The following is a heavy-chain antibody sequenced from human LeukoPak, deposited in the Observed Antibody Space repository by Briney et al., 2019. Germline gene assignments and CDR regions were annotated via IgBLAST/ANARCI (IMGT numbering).Heavy chain of an antibody. D-gene: IGHD6-6*01. V-gene: IGHV4-4*07. J-gene: IGHJ3*02. CDR1: GGSFTTHY. CDR3: ARDIGLDYSSSSFASDI. Sequence: SETLSLACTVSGGSFTTHYWNWFRQPAGKGLEWIGRIYSGGSTNYKSSLKSRVIMSIDTSKRQLSLKLSSVTAADTAIYYCARDIGLDYSSSSFASDIWGPGTLVIVSS. CDR2: IYSGGST.